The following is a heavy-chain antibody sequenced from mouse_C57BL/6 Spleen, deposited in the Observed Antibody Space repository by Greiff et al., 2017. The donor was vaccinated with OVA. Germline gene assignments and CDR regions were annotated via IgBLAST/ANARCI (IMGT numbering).Heavy chain of an antibody. CDR3: ARQYYFDY. CDR2: LYPGDGDT. V-gene: IGHV1-82*01. Sequence: VQLQESGPELVKPGASVKISCKASGYAFSSYWMNWVKQRPGKGLEWIGRLYPGDGDTNYNGKFNGKATLTADKSSSTAYMRLSSLTSEDSAVYFCARQYYFDYWGQGTTLTVSS. J-gene: IGHJ2*01. CDR1: GYAFSSYW.